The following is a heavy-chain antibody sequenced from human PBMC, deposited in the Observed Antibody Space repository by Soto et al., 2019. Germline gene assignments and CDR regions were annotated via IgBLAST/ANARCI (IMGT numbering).Heavy chain of an antibody. CDR1: GGSISSYY. Sequence: QVQLQESGPGLLKPSETLSLTCTVSGGSISSYYWSWIRQPPGKGLEWIGYIYYSVSTNYNPSLKSRVTISVDTSNNQFSLRLSSVTAADTAVYYCARGHPGSSWFDHWGQGTLVTVSS. V-gene: IGHV4-59*01. CDR2: IYYSVST. J-gene: IGHJ5*02. CDR3: ARGHPGSSWFDH. D-gene: IGHD6-13*01.